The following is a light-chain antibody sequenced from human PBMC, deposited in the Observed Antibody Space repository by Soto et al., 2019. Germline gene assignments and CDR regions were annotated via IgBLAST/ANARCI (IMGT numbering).Light chain of an antibody. V-gene: IGKV3-15*01. J-gene: IGKJ2*01. CDR3: QQYSNWPLMYT. CDR1: QSVSSN. CDR2: GAS. Sequence: EIVMTQSPATLSVSPGERATLSCRASQSVSSNLAWYQQKPGQAPRLLIYGASTRATGIPARFSGSGSGTEFTLTICILQSDDVTVYYCQQYSNWPLMYTFGQGTKLEIK.